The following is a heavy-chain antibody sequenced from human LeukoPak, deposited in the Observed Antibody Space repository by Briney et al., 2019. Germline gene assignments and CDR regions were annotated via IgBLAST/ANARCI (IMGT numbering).Heavy chain of an antibody. D-gene: IGHD1-14*01. V-gene: IGHV3-53*01. J-gene: IGHJ2*01. CDR3: ARVGGHFHGNLDL. Sequence: GGSLRLSCAASGFTLSTYHMNWARQAPGKGLEWVSIIYSGGTTYYADSVKGRFTISRDTSKNTLSLQMNSLRAEDTAVYFCARVGGHFHGNLDLWGRGTLVTVSS. CDR2: IYSGGTT. CDR1: GFTLSTYH.